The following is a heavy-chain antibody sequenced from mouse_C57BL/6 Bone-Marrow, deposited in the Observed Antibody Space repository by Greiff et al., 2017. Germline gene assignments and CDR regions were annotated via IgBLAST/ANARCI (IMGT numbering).Heavy chain of an antibody. Sequence: QVQLQQPGAELVRPGSSVKLSCKASGYTFTSYWLDWVKQRPGQGLEWIGNIYPSDSETHYNQKFQDKATLTVDKSSSTAYMQLSSLTSEDSAVYYCARGYYSYYFDYWGQGTTLTVSS. CDR1: GYTFTSYW. V-gene: IGHV1-61*01. CDR2: IYPSDSET. CDR3: ARGYYSYYFDY. J-gene: IGHJ2*01. D-gene: IGHD1-1*01.